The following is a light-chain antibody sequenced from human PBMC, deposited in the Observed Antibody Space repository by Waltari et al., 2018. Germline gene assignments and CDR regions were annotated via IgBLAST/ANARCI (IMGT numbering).Light chain of an antibody. CDR2: EEN. CDR3: GTWDSSLGIGV. Sequence: QSVLTQAPSVSAAPGQKVTISCSGSTPNIGNNYVSWYQQFPGTAPKLLIYEENRQPSGSPDRFSGSKSGASATLGITGLQTGDEANYYCGTWDSSLGIGVLGGGTRVTVL. CDR1: TPNIGNNY. J-gene: IGLJ3*02. V-gene: IGLV1-51*01.